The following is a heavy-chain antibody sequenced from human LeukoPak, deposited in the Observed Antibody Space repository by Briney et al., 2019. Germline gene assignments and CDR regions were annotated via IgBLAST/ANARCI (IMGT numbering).Heavy chain of an antibody. CDR1: GGSISSSNYY. D-gene: IGHD6-13*01. CDR3: AILRGSSSWYNYYYGMDV. V-gene: IGHV4-39*06. J-gene: IGHJ6*02. Sequence: KPSETLSLTCTVFGGSISSSNYYWAWIRQPPGKGLEWIGEINHSGSTNYNPSLKSRVTISVDTSKNQFPLKLSSVTAADTAVYYCAILRGSSSWYNYYYGMDVWGQGTTVTVSS. CDR2: INHSGST.